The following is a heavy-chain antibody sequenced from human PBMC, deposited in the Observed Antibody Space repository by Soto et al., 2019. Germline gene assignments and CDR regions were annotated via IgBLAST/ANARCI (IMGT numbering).Heavy chain of an antibody. J-gene: IGHJ6*02. V-gene: IGHV3-30-3*01. CDR2: ISYDGSNK. CDR1: GFTFSSYA. Sequence: LRLSCAASGFTFSSYAMHWVRQAPGKGLEWVAVISYDGSNKYYADSVKGRFTISRDNAKNTVFLEMKNLRAEDTAVYYCARDSYAPHVWGQGTTVTVSS. D-gene: IGHD4-17*01. CDR3: ARDSYAPHV.